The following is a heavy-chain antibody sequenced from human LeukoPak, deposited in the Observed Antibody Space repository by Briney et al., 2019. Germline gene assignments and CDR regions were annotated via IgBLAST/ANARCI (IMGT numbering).Heavy chain of an antibody. CDR2: IKQDGSEK. D-gene: IGHD3-3*01. Sequence: GSLRLSCAASGFTFSSYWISWVRQAPGKGLEWVANIKQDGSEKYYVDSVKGRFTISRDNAKNSLYLQMNSLRAEDTAVYYCARDLRITIFGVAEFDYWGQGTLVTVSS. CDR3: ARDLRITIFGVAEFDY. V-gene: IGHV3-7*03. CDR1: GFTFSSYW. J-gene: IGHJ4*02.